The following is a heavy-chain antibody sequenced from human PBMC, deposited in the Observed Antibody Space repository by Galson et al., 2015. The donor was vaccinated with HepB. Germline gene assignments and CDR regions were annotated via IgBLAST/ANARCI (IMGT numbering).Heavy chain of an antibody. CDR2: IRSKAYGGTT. D-gene: IGHD3-16*01. Sequence: SLRLSCAASGFTFSDYAMSWFRQAPGKGLEWVGFIRSKAYGGTTEYAASVKGRFTISRDDSKSIAYLQMNSLKTEDTAVYYCTRGRLEEVYYYYYGMDVWGQGTTVTVSS. J-gene: IGHJ6*02. CDR1: GFTFSDYA. CDR3: TRGRLEEVYYYYYGMDV. V-gene: IGHV3-49*03.